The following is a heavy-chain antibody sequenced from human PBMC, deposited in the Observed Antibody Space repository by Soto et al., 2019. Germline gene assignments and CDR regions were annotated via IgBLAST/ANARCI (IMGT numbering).Heavy chain of an antibody. J-gene: IGHJ4*02. Sequence: GGSLRLSCAASGFTFSSYSMNWVRQAPGKGLEWVSYISSSSSTIYYADSVKGRFTISRDNAKNSLYLQMNSLRDEDTAVYYCARAFWSGRLLYYFDYWGQGTLVTVSS. D-gene: IGHD3-3*01. CDR1: GFTFSSYS. CDR2: ISSSSSTI. CDR3: ARAFWSGRLLYYFDY. V-gene: IGHV3-48*02.